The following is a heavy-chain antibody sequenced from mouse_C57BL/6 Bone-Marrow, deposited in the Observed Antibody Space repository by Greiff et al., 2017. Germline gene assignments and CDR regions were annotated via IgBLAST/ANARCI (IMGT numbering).Heavy chain of an antibody. CDR3: ARFSSLWYFDV. V-gene: IGHV5-6*01. CDR1: GFTFSSYG. D-gene: IGHD1-1*01. Sequence: EVKLMESGGDLVKPGGSLKLSCAASGFTFSSYGMSWVRQTPDKRLEWVATISSGGSYTYYPDSVKGRFTISRDNAKTTLYLQMSSLKSEDTAMYYCARFSSLWYFDVWGTGTTVTVSS. J-gene: IGHJ1*03. CDR2: ISSGGSYT.